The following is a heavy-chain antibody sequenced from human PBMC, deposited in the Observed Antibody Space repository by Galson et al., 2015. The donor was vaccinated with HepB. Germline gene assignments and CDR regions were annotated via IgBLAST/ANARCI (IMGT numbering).Heavy chain of an antibody. J-gene: IGHJ2*01. CDR3: AREHYYDSSGYYYARYLDL. CDR2: IYSGGST. V-gene: IGHV3-66*01. Sequence: SLRLSCAASGFTVRTNYMSWVRQAPGKGLEWVSVIYSGGSTYYADSVKGRFTISRDKSKNTLYLQMNSLRAEDTAVYYCAREHYYDSSGYYYARYLDLWGRGTLVTVSS. CDR1: GFTVRTNY. D-gene: IGHD3-22*01.